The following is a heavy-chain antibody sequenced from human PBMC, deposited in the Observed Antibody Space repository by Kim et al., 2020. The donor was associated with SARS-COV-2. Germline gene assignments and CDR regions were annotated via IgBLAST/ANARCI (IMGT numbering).Heavy chain of an antibody. CDR3: ARLLYNNYAMDI. Sequence: TRYSPSFQGQVTMSADKSINTAYLQWSSLKASDTAIYFCARLLYNNYAMDIWGQGTPVTVSS. CDR2: T. V-gene: IGHV5-51*01. D-gene: IGHD1-26*01. J-gene: IGHJ6*02.